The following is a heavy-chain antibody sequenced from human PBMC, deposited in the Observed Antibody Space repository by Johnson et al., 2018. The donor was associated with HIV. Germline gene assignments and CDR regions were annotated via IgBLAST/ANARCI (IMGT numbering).Heavy chain of an antibody. CDR2: IRYDGSNK. CDR3: TREYYYDSSGYNAFDI. J-gene: IGHJ3*02. V-gene: IGHV3-30*02. Sequence: QVQLVESGGGVVQPGGSPRLSCAASGFTFSSYGMHWVRQAPGKGLEWVAFIRYDGSNKYYADSVKGRFTTSRDNSKNTLYLQMNSLRAEDTAVYYCTREYYYDSSGYNAFDIWGQGTMVTVSS. D-gene: IGHD3-22*01. CDR1: GFTFSSYG.